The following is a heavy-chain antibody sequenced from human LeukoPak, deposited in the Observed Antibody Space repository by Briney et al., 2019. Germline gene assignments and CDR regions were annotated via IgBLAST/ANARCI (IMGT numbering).Heavy chain of an antibody. Sequence: GGSLRLSCAASGFTFSDYYMGWIRQAPGRGLEWVSSISRSGDTIRYADSVKGRFTISRDNAKNTLYLQMNSLRAEDTAVYYCARDTYDISGYYYGPFDYWGQGTLVTVSS. CDR2: ISRSGDTI. CDR3: ARDTYDISGYYYGPFDY. J-gene: IGHJ4*02. D-gene: IGHD3-22*01. CDR1: GFTFSDYY. V-gene: IGHV3-11*04.